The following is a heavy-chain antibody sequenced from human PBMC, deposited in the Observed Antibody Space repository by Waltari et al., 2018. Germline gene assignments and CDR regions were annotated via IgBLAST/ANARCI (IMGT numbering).Heavy chain of an antibody. D-gene: IGHD6-13*01. CDR2: ISWDSRAI. CDR1: GFSFDNFA. J-gene: IGHJ6*02. CDR3: AKGVSSWYSFGMDV. V-gene: IGHV3-9*03. Sequence: EVKVVESGGGLVQPGRSLRLSCTGSGFSFDNFAMHWVRQAPGKGPGVVSGISWDSRAIGYADSVKGRFTISRDNARNSVYLQMNSLRSEDMALYYCAKGVSSWYSFGMDVWGQGTTVTVSS.